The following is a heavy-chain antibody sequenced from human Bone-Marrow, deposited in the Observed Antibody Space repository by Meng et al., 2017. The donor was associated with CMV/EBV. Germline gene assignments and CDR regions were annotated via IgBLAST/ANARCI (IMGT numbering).Heavy chain of an antibody. J-gene: IGHJ6*01. V-gene: IGHV3-33*06. CDR2: IWFDGGNK. D-gene: IGHD5-18*01. CDR1: GFTFSSYG. CDR3: AKEISTRLWSSDYYALAV. Sequence: GESLKISCEASGFTFSSYGMHWVRQAPGKGLEWVALIWFDGGNKYYVDSVKGRFTISRDNSKNTLYLQMSSLRAEDTAVYYCAKEISTRLWSSDYYALAVWGPWHTV.